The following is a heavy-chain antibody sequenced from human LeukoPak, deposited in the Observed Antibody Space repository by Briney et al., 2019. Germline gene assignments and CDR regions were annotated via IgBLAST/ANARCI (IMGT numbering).Heavy chain of an antibody. CDR3: TSEGLAVAGNFLY. V-gene: IGHV4-39*07. CDR2: IYHSGST. Sequence: SETLSLTCTVSGGSISSSSYYWGWIRQPPGKGLEWIGSIYHSGSTYYNPSLKSRVTISVDRSKNQFSLKLSSVTAADTAVYYCTSEGLAVAGNFLYWGQGALVTVSS. D-gene: IGHD6-19*01. J-gene: IGHJ4*02. CDR1: GGSISSSSYY.